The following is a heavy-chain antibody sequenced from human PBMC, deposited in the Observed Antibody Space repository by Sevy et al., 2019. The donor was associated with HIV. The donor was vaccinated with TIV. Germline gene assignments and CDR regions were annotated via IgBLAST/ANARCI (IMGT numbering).Heavy chain of an antibody. J-gene: IGHJ5*02. CDR3: AKAPYYDFWSHNYNNWFDP. Sequence: GGSLRLSCVASGFRFSAFGMAWVRQAAGEGLEWVSGINGGGGSTYYRNSVKGRFTVSRDNSKNTVYLHMNSLRADDTAVYYCAKAPYYDFWSHNYNNWFDPWGQGTLVTVSS. D-gene: IGHD3-3*01. CDR1: GFRFSAFG. CDR2: INGGGGST. V-gene: IGHV3-23*01.